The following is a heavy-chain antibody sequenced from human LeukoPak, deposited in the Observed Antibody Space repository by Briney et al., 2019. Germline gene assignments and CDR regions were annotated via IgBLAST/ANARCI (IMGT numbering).Heavy chain of an antibody. V-gene: IGHV1-2*02. J-gene: IGHJ4*02. CDR1: GGTFSSYA. D-gene: IGHD5-18*01. Sequence: GASVKVSCKASGGTFSSYAISWVRQAPGQGLEWMGWINPNSGGTNYAQKFQGRVTMTRDTSISTAYMELSRLRSDDTAVYYCARDWWIQLWLYYWGQGTLVTVSS. CDR2: INPNSGGT. CDR3: ARDWWIQLWLYY.